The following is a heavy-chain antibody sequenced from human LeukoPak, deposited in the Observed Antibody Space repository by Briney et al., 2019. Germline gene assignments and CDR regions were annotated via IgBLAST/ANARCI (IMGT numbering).Heavy chain of an antibody. CDR3: ARHVVAVTISVYFDY. CDR1: GFSLSRYW. J-gene: IGHJ4*02. CDR2: IKQVGGEK. D-gene: IGHD2-21*02. Sequence: GGSLRLSCVGSGFSLSRYWMSWVRQAPGRGLEWVANIKQVGGEKYYVDSVKGRFTISRDNAKNSLYMHVNRLGGEGTAVYYCARHVVAVTISVYFDYWGQGTLVTVSS. V-gene: IGHV3-7*01.